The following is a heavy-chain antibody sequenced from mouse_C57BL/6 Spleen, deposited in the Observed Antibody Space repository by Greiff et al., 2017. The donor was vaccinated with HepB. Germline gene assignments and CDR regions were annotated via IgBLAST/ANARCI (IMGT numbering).Heavy chain of an antibody. CDR1: GFSLTSYA. J-gene: IGHJ4*01. V-gene: IGHV2-9-1*01. Sequence: VQGVESGPGLVAPSQSLYITCTVSGFSLTSYAISWVRQPPGKGLEWLGVIWTGGGTNYNSALKSRLSISKDNSKSQVGLKMNSLQTDDTARYYCARDTTVVADYYAMDYWGQGTSVTVSS. CDR2: IWTGGGT. CDR3: ARDTTVVADYYAMDY. D-gene: IGHD1-1*01.